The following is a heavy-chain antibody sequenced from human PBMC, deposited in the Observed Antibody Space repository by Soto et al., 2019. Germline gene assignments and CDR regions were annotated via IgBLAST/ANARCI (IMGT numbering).Heavy chain of an antibody. CDR1: GYTFTRYY. Sequence: QVQLEQSGAEVKKPGASVRVSCKASGYTFTRYYLHWVRQAPGQGLELMGTISPSAGSTTYAQKFRGRVSMTRDTSTSTVYMEVSSLRSEDTAVYYCARDGGDGYPTGNDPFDIWGQGTMVTVSS. V-gene: IGHV1-46*01. J-gene: IGHJ3*02. CDR2: ISPSAGST. CDR3: ARDGGDGYPTGNDPFDI. D-gene: IGHD2-21*01.